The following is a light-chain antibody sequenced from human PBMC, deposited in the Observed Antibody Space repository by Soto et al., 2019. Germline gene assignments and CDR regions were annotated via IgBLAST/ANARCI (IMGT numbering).Light chain of an antibody. CDR1: QTIRSD. CDR2: DAS. CDR3: HQYNTWPLT. V-gene: IGKV3-15*01. J-gene: IGKJ4*01. Sequence: EIVMTQSPVTLSVSPGERVTLSCRASQTIRSDLAWYQQKPGQAPRLLISDASTRATGIPARFNGSGSGTEFTLAISSLQSEDFAIYYCHQYNTWPLTFGGGTKVEIK.